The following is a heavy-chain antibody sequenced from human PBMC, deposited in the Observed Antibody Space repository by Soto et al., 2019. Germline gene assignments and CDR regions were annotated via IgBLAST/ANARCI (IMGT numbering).Heavy chain of an antibody. J-gene: IGHJ4*02. CDR1: GGSISTSY. V-gene: IGHV4-59*08. CDR2: IFYTGST. Sequence: SETLSLTCTVSGGSISTSYWSWIRQPPGKGLEWLGYIFYTGSTNYNPSLKSRVNMSVDTSKNQFSLRLSSVTAADTAVYYCASHGKHGYYTDYFDDWGQGTLVTVS. CDR3: ASHGKHGYYTDYFDD. D-gene: IGHD2-2*02.